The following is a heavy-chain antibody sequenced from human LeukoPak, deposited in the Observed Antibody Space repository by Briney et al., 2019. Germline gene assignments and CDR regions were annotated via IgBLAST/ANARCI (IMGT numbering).Heavy chain of an antibody. CDR1: GGSISSYY. V-gene: IGHV4-59*08. CDR3: ARTAAAGAQGVDGMDV. J-gene: IGHJ6*02. CDR2: IYHSGST. D-gene: IGHD6-13*01. Sequence: SETLSLTCTVSGGSISSYYWSWIRQPPGKGLEWIGSIYHSGSTYYNPSLKSRVTISVDTSKNQFSLKLSSVTAADTAVYYCARTAAAGAQGVDGMDVWGQGTTVTVSS.